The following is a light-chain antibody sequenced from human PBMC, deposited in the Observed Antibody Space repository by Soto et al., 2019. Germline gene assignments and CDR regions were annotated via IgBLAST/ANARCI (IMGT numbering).Light chain of an antibody. Sequence: EIVMTQSPATLSVSPGERATLSCRASQSISTELAWYQQKPGQPPRLLIYSASTRATGVPARFTGSGSGSEFTLTISGLQSEDFAVYYCKQGQKWPLTFGQGTRLEI. J-gene: IGKJ2*01. V-gene: IGKV3-15*01. CDR3: KQGQKWPLT. CDR1: QSISTE. CDR2: SAS.